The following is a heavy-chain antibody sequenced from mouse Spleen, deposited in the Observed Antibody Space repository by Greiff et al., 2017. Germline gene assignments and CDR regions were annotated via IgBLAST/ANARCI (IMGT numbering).Heavy chain of an antibody. D-gene: IGHD2-4*01. CDR1: GFTFSDCY. V-gene: IGHV5-16*01. CDR2: INYDGSST. J-gene: IGHJ3*01. Sequence: EVKLVESEGGLVQPGSSMKLSCTASGFTFSDCYMAWVRQVPEKGLEWVANINYDGSSTYYLDSLKSRFIISRDNAKNILYLQMSSLKSEDTATYYCARVGDYDAWFAYWGQGTLVTVSA. CDR3: ARVGDYDAWFAY.